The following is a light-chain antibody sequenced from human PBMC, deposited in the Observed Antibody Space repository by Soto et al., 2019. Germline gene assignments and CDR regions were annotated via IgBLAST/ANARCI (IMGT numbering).Light chain of an antibody. V-gene: IGKV1-17*01. J-gene: IGKJ1*01. CDR1: QGIRKD. Sequence: DIQMNQSPSSLYASVGDRVNITCRASQGIRKDLGWYQQKPGKAPKGLIFAASTLQSGVPSRFSGSGSGTEFTLTISSLQPEDSATYYCLQHNSYPWTFGQGTKVEIK. CDR2: AAS. CDR3: LQHNSYPWT.